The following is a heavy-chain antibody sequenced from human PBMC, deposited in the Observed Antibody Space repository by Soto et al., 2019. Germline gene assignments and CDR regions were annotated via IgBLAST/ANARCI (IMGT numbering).Heavy chain of an antibody. CDR3: ARDRNSGGRPDAFDI. D-gene: IGHD1-26*01. CDR1: DYSIGSGYY. CDR2: IIHSGNT. J-gene: IGHJ3*02. Sequence: SETLSLTCTVSDYSIGSGYYWGWIRQPPGKGLEWIGSIIHSGNTNYNPSLKSRVTMSVDTSKNQFSLKLSSVIAADTAVYYCARDRNSGGRPDAFDIWGQGTMVTVSS. V-gene: IGHV4-38-2*02.